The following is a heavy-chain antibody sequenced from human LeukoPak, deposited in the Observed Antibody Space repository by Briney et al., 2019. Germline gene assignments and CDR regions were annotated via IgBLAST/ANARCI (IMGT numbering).Heavy chain of an antibody. Sequence: GGSLRLSCAASGFTFDDYGMSWVRQAPGKGLEWVSGINWNGGSTGYADSMKGRFTISRDNSKNSLYLQMNSLRAEDTAMYYCARLSAMLRGPEPIYYFDYWGQGTLVTVSS. J-gene: IGHJ4*01. CDR2: INWNGGST. CDR1: GFTFDDYG. CDR3: ARLSAMLRGPEPIYYFDY. V-gene: IGHV3-20*04. D-gene: IGHD3-10*01.